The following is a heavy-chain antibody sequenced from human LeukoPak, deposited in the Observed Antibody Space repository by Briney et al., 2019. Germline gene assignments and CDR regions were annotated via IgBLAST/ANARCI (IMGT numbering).Heavy chain of an antibody. V-gene: IGHV3-23*01. J-gene: IGHJ3*02. D-gene: IGHD2-21*02. CDR3: AKGLSPSLSSCGGDCYSAFDAFDI. CDR2: ISASGGST. CDR1: GLTFSRYA. Sequence: PGGSLRLSCAASGLTFSRYAMSWVRQAPGKGLEWVSAISASGGSTYYADSVKGRFTISRDSSKNTLYLQMNSLRAEDTALFYCAKGLSPSLSSCGGDCYSAFDAFDIWGQGTMVTVSS.